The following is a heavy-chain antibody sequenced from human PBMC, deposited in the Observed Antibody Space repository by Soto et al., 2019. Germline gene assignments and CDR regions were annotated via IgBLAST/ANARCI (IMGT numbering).Heavy chain of an antibody. CDR2: ISGSGGST. V-gene: IGHV3-23*01. D-gene: IGHD6-13*01. J-gene: IGHJ4*02. CDR1: GFTFSSYA. CDR3: AKGGQQLGGGYFDY. Sequence: EVQLLESGGGLVQPGGSLRLSCAASGFTFSSYAMSWVRQAPGKGLEWVSAISGSGGSTYYADSVKGRFTISRDNSKNTLYLQMKSLRGEDTAVYYCAKGGQQLGGGYFDYWGQGTLVTVSS.